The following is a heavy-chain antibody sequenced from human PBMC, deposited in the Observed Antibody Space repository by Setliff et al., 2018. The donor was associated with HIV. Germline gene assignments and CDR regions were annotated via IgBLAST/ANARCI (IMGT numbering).Heavy chain of an antibody. CDR3: AKAFSKLLIDY. J-gene: IGHJ4*02. CDR2: ISYDGSNK. D-gene: IGHD2-15*01. Sequence: GGSLRLSCAASGFTFSSYAMHWVRQAPGKGLEWVAVISYDGSNKYYADSVKGRFTISRDNSKNTLYLQMNSLRAEDTAVYYCAKAFSKLLIDYWGQGTLVTVSS. CDR1: GFTFSSYA. V-gene: IGHV3-30-3*01.